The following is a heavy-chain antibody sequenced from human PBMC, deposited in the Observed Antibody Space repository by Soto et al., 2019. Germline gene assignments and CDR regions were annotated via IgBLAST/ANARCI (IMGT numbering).Heavy chain of an antibody. CDR1: GYSFTSYW. Sequence: EVQLVQSGAEVKKPGESLRISCKGSGYSFTSYWINWVRQIPGRGLAWTGRIDPSDSYTNYSPSFQGHVIISADKSISTAYLQWSSLRASDTAMYYCATRRGGGRALRFDPWGQGTLVTVSS. D-gene: IGHD2-15*01. CDR3: ATRRGGGRALRFDP. J-gene: IGHJ5*02. CDR2: IDPSDSYT. V-gene: IGHV5-10-1*01.